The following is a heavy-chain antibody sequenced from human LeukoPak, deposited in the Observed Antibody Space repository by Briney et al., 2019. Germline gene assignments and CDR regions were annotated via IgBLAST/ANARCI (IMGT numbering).Heavy chain of an antibody. D-gene: IGHD5-12*01. Sequence: SETLSLTCTVSGGSISSGGYYWSWIRQHPGKGLEWIGYIYYSGGTYYNPSLKSRVTISVDTSKNQFSLKLSSVTAADTAVYYCARVANVLANAFDIWGQGTMVTVSS. CDR1: GGSISSGGYY. V-gene: IGHV4-31*03. CDR3: ARVANVLANAFDI. CDR2: IYYSGGT. J-gene: IGHJ3*02.